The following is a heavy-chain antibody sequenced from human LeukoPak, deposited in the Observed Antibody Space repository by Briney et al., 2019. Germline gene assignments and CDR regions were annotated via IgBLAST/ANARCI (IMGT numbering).Heavy chain of an antibody. V-gene: IGHV1-2*02. D-gene: IGHD1-26*01. Sequence: GASVKVSCEASGYTFTGYYMLWVRQAPEQGLEWMGWINPNSGGTNYAQKFQGRVTMTRDSSISTAYMELSRLKSDDTAVYYCGGEGVSVGAHDYWGQGTLVSVSS. J-gene: IGHJ4*02. CDR2: INPNSGGT. CDR3: GGEGVSVGAHDY. CDR1: GYTFTGYY.